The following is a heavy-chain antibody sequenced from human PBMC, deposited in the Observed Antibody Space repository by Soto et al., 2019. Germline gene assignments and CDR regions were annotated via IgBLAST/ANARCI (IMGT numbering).Heavy chain of an antibody. CDR2: LYYGRSA. D-gene: IGHD3-22*01. CDR1: GDSISSYH. V-gene: IGHV4-59*01. Sequence: SETLFLTCAVSGDSISSYHCMWIRQPPGKGLESIGYLYYGRSANYNPSLKSRVTLSVDTSTNQCSLTLSSMTAADTAVYYCARMNYYDTSGYPFDYWGQGMMVTVSS. J-gene: IGHJ4*02. CDR3: ARMNYYDTSGYPFDY.